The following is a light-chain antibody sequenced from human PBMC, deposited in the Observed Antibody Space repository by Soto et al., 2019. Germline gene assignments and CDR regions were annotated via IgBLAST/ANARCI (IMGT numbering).Light chain of an antibody. CDR3: QVWDSSSDHRAV. V-gene: IGLV3-21*04. CDR1: NIGSKS. Sequence: SYELTQPPSVSVAPGKTARITCGGNNIGSKSVHWYQQKPGQAPVLVIYYDSDRPSGIPERFSGSNSGNTAPLPISRVEAGDEADYYCQVWDSSSDHRAVFGGGTKLTVL. CDR2: YDS. J-gene: IGLJ2*01.